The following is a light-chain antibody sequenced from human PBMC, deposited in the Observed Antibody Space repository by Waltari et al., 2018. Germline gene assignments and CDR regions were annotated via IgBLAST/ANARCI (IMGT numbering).Light chain of an antibody. CDR3: AAWDDSLNAYV. Sequence: QSVLTQPPSAPGTPGPTVTISCSGSRSNVGSNTVNWFQQVPGTAPKLLIYSNNQRPSGVPDRFSGSKSGPSASLAISGLQSEDEADYYCAAWDDSLNAYVFGTGTQVPVL. V-gene: IGLV1-44*01. CDR1: RSNVGSNT. J-gene: IGLJ1*01. CDR2: SNN.